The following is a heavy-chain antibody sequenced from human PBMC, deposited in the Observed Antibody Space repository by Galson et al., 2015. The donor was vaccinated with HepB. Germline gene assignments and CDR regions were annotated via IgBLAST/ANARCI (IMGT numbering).Heavy chain of an antibody. CDR3: ARDMSIAARHGDWFDP. D-gene: IGHD6-6*01. CDR1: GDSVSRNSAS. CDR2: TYYRSKWYN. J-gene: IGHJ5*02. V-gene: IGHV6-1*01. Sequence: CAISGDSVSRNSASWNRIRQSPSRGLEWLGRTYYRSKWYNDYALAVKSRVSINRDTSKNQFSLQLNSVAPEDTAVYYCARDMSIAARHGDWFDPWGQGTLVTVSS.